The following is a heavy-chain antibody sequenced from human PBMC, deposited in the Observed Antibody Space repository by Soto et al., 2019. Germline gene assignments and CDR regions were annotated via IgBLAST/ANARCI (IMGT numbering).Heavy chain of an antibody. CDR3: ARAIVVVPAAIRLVFDY. V-gene: IGHV1-8*01. CDR1: GYTFTSYD. J-gene: IGHJ4*02. Sequence: ASVKVSCNASGYTFTSYDINWVLQATGQGLEWMGWMNPNSGNTGYAQKFQGRVTMTRNTSISTAYMELSSLRSEDTAVYYCARAIVVVPAAIRLVFDYWGQGTLVTVSS. D-gene: IGHD2-2*01. CDR2: MNPNSGNT.